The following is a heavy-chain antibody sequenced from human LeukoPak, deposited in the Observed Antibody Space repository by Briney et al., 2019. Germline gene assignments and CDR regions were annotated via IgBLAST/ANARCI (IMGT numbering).Heavy chain of an antibody. V-gene: IGHV1-2*02. D-gene: IGHD2-2*01. Sequence: ASVKVSCKASGYTFTGYYMHWVRQAPGQGLEWMGWINLNSGGTNYAQKFQGRVTMTRDTSISTAYMELSRLRSDDTAVYYCARAEYCSSTSCYPSSGWFHYFDYWGQGTLVTVSS. CDR3: ARAEYCSSTSCYPSSGWFHYFDY. CDR2: INLNSGGT. CDR1: GYTFTGYY. J-gene: IGHJ4*02.